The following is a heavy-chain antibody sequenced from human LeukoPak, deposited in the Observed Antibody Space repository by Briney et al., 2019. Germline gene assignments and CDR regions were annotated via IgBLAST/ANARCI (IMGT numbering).Heavy chain of an antibody. Sequence: ASVKVSCKASGYTFTGYYMHWVRQAPGQGLEWMGWINPNSGGTNYAQKFQGRVTMTRDTSISTAYMELSRLRSDDTAVYYCARHRHNYYASSGYLPYWGQGTLVTVSS. CDR1: GYTFTGYY. J-gene: IGHJ4*02. CDR3: ARHRHNYYASSGYLPY. D-gene: IGHD3-22*01. V-gene: IGHV1-2*02. CDR2: INPNSGGT.